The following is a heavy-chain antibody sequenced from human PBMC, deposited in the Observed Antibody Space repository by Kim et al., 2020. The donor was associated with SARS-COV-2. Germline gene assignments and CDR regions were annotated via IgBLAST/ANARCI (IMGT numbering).Heavy chain of an antibody. CDR3: AKAGRSNGDDWYFGL. CDR1: GFTFSIYG. Sequence: GGSLRLSCAASGFTFSIYGMTWVRQAPGKGLEWVSATSDGRKYYAAYVKARFTISRDNSKDMMYLQMNSLRTEDTTVYYCAKAGRSNGDDWYFGLWGCCT. J-gene: IGHJ2*01. CDR2: TSDGRK. V-gene: IGHV3-23*01.